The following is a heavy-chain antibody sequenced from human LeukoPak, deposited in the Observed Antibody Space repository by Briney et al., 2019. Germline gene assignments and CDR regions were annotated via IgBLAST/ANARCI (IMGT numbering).Heavy chain of an antibody. D-gene: IGHD4-23*01. CDR2: IYYSGST. V-gene: IGHV4-61*08. CDR3: ARESPKLGTVARRNLYYYYMDV. J-gene: IGHJ6*03. CDR1: GNSFSSGDYY. Sequence: SETLSLTCTVSGNSFSSGDYYWSWIRQPPGKGLEWIGYIYYSGSTNYNPSLKSRVTISVDTSKNQFSLKLSSVTAADTAVYYCARESPKLGTVARRNLYYYYMDVWGKGTTVTVSS.